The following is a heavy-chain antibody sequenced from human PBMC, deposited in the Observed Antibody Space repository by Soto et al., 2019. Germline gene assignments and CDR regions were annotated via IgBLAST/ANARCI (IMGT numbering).Heavy chain of an antibody. CDR3: ARDRGYYDSSGYGA. V-gene: IGHV3-21*01. J-gene: IGHJ5*02. CDR1: GFTFSSYS. Sequence: PGGSLRLSCAASGFTFSSYSMNWVRQAPGKGLEWVSSISSSSSYIYYADSVKGRFTISRDNAKNSLYLQMNSLRAEDTAVYYCARDRGYYDSSGYGAWGQGTLVTVSS. D-gene: IGHD3-22*01. CDR2: ISSSSSYI.